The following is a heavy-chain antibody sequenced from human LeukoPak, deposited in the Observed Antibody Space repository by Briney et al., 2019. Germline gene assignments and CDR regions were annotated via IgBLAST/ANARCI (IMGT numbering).Heavy chain of an antibody. V-gene: IGHV4-39*02. CDR1: GGSISSSSYY. D-gene: IGHD3-22*01. CDR3: ARDRNKVVDY. Sequence: PSETLSLTCTVSGGSISSSSYYWGWIRQPPGKGLEWIGSIYYSGSTYYNPSLKSRVTISVDTSKNQFSLKLSSVTAADTAVYYCARDRNKVVDYWGQGTLVTVSS. CDR2: IYYSGST. J-gene: IGHJ4*02.